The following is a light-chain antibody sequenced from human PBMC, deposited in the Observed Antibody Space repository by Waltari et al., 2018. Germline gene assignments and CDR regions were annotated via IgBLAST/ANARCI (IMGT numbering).Light chain of an antibody. Sequence: QSVLTQPPSASGTPGQRVTISCSGSSSHIGSKSVNWYQQVSGAAPKLLIYSTNKRPSGVPDRFSGSKSGTSASLAISGLQSEDEAYYYCATWDDSLNGLFGGGTKLTVL. V-gene: IGLV1-44*01. CDR2: STN. CDR3: ATWDDSLNGL. J-gene: IGLJ2*01. CDR1: SSHIGSKS.